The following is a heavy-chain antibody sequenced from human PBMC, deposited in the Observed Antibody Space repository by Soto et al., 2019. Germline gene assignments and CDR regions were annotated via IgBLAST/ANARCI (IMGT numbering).Heavy chain of an antibody. CDR3: ARESRPYSYGYCWYY. Sequence: ASVKVSCKASGYTFTSYGISWVRQAPGQGLEWMGWISAYNGNTNYAQKLQGRVTMTTDTSTSTAYMELRSLRSDDTAVYYCARESRPYSYGYCWYYWGQGTLVTVSS. J-gene: IGHJ4*02. CDR1: GYTFTSYG. D-gene: IGHD5-18*01. CDR2: ISAYNGNT. V-gene: IGHV1-18*01.